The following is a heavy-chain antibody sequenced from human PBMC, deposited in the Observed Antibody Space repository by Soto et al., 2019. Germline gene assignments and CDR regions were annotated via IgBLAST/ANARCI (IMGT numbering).Heavy chain of an antibody. Sequence: GGSLRLSCAASGFTFSSYDMHWVRQATGKGLEWVSAIGTAGDTYYPGSVKGRFTISRENAKSSLYLQMNSLRAGDTAVYYCARGRHHQGMDVWGQGTTVTVSS. D-gene: IGHD2-2*01. V-gene: IGHV3-13*01. CDR1: GFTFSSYD. CDR3: ARGRHHQGMDV. J-gene: IGHJ6*02. CDR2: IGTAGDT.